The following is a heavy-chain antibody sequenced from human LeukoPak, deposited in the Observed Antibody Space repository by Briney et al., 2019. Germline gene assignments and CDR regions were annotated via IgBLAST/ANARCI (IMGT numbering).Heavy chain of an antibody. Sequence: ASVKVSCKASGYTFTGYYMHWVRQAPGQGLEWMGWINPNSGGTNYAQKFQGWVTMTRDTSISTAYMELSRLRSDDTAVYYCAIIGHYYDSSGPFDYWGQGTLVTVSS. D-gene: IGHD3-22*01. CDR3: AIIGHYYDSSGPFDY. V-gene: IGHV1-2*04. CDR1: GYTFTGYY. J-gene: IGHJ4*02. CDR2: INPNSGGT.